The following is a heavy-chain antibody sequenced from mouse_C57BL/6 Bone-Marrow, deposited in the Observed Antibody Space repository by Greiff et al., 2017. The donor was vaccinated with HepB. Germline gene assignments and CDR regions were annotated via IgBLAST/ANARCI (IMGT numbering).Heavy chain of an antibody. J-gene: IGHJ2*01. V-gene: IGHV2-3*01. CDR1: GFSLTSYG. CDR3: ATHSSGY. CDR2: IWGDGST. Sequence: VHLVESGPGLVAPSQSLSISCTASGFSLTSYGVSWVRQPPGKGLEWLGVIWGDGSTNYHSALIPRLSISKDNTKSHVFLKLNSLQTDDTATYSCATHSSGYWGQGTTLTVSS. D-gene: IGHD3-2*02.